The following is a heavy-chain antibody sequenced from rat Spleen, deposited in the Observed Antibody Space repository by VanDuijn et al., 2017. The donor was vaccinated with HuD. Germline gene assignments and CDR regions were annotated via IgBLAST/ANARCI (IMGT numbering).Heavy chain of an antibody. Sequence: EVQLVESGGGLVQPGNSLKLSCAASGFTFSDYAMAWVRQSPKKGLEWVATIRTGGGDTYYRDSVRGRFTLSRDNAKSTLYLQMDSLRSEDTATYYCARHRNYGGIPFDYWGQGVMVTVSS. J-gene: IGHJ2*01. CDR1: GFTFSDYA. CDR3: ARHRNYGGIPFDY. D-gene: IGHD1-11*01. CDR2: IRTGGGDT. V-gene: IGHV5S23*01.